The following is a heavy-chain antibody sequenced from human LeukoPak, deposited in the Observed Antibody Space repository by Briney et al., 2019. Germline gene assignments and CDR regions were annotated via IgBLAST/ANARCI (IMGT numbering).Heavy chain of an antibody. J-gene: IGHJ6*02. Sequence: SETLSLTCAVYGGSFSGYYWSWIRQPPGKGLEWIGEINHSGSTNYNPSLKSRVTISVDTSKNQSSLKLSSVTAADTAVYYCARGLRYGYGYYYGMDVWGQGTTVTVSS. CDR1: GGSFSGYY. V-gene: IGHV4-34*01. D-gene: IGHD5-18*01. CDR2: INHSGST. CDR3: ARGLRYGYGYYYGMDV.